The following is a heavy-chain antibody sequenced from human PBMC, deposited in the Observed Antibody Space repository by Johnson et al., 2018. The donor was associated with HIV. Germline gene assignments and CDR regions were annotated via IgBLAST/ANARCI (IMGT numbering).Heavy chain of an antibody. J-gene: IGHJ3*02. D-gene: IGHD3-3*01. CDR2: ISSSGSTI. Sequence: QMQLVESGGGLVKPGGSLRLSCAASGFTFSQFAMHWVRQAPGKGLEWVSYISSSGSTIYYADSVKGRFTISRDNAKNSLYLQMNSLRAEDTAVYYCARDRFPYYDFWSGYYRGAFDIWGQGTMVTVSS. CDR1: GFTFSQFA. V-gene: IGHV3-11*04. CDR3: ARDRFPYYDFWSGYYRGAFDI.